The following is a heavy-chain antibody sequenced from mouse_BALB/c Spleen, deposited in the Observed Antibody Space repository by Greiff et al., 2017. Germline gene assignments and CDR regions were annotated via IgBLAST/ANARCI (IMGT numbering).Heavy chain of an antibody. Sequence: EVQRVESGGGLVQPGGSLRLSCATSGFTFTDYYMSWVRQPPGKALEWLGFIRNKANGYTTEYSASVKGRFTISRDNSQSILYLQMNTLRAEDSATYYCARSDGYYWFAYWGQGTLVTVSA. CDR1: GFTFTDYY. CDR2: IRNKANGYTT. V-gene: IGHV7-3*02. D-gene: IGHD2-3*01. CDR3: ARSDGYYWFAY. J-gene: IGHJ3*01.